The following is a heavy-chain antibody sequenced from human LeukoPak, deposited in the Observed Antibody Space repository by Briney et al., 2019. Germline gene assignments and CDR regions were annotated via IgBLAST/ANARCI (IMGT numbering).Heavy chain of an antibody. CDR2: IDSNGNI. Sequence: PSETLSLTCTVSAGSLSGYYWTWIRQPAGKGLEWIGRIDSNGNIDHNPSLKSRVTMSVNMPKNQFSLNLTSVTAADTAVYFCARTEIFGGKAYWGQGTLVSASS. J-gene: IGHJ4*02. V-gene: IGHV4-4*07. D-gene: IGHD3-3*01. CDR3: ARTEIFGGKAY. CDR1: AGSLSGYY.